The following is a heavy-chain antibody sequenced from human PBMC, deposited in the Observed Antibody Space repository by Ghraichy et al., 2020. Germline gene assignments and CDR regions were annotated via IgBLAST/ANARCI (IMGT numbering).Heavy chain of an antibody. J-gene: IGHJ6*02. CDR3: ARDRGSSWPYYYYYGMDV. Sequence: SETLSLTCTVSGGSISSSSYYWGWIRQPPGKGLEWIGSIYYSGSTYYNPSLKSRVTISVDTSKNQFSLKLSSVTAADTAVYYCARDRGSSWPYYYYYGMDVWGQGTTVTVSS. CDR1: GGSISSSSYY. D-gene: IGHD6-13*01. CDR2: IYYSGST. V-gene: IGHV4-39*07.